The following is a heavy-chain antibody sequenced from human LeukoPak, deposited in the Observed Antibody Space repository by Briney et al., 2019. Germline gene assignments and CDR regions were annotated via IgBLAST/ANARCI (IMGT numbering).Heavy chain of an antibody. CDR3: ARVNGGYCSGTSCFYFDY. CDR2: INHSGST. V-gene: IGHV4-34*01. D-gene: IGHD2-2*01. CDR1: GGSFSGYY. J-gene: IGHJ4*02. Sequence: MPSETLSLTCAVYGGSFSGYYWSWIRQPPGKGLEWIGEINHSGSTNYNPSLKSRVTISVDTSKNQFSLKLSSVTAADTAVYYCARVNGGYCSGTSCFYFDYWGQGTLVTVSS.